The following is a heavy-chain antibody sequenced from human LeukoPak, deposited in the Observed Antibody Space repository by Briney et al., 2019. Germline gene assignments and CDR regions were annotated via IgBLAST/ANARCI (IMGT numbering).Heavy chain of an antibody. Sequence: GGSLRLSCAASGFILSNYALHWVRQAPGKGLEWVSIIFGSGDTTYYADSVKGRFTVSRDNSKNMLYLQMNNLRPEDTATYYCAKRNTMVRGGPCFDYWGQGLMVTVSS. CDR3: AKRNTMVRGGPCFDY. CDR2: IFGSGDTT. J-gene: IGHJ4*02. D-gene: IGHD3-10*01. CDR1: GFILSNYA. V-gene: IGHV3-23*01.